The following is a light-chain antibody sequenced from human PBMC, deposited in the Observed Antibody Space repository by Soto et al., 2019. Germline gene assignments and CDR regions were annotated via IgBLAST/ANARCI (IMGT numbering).Light chain of an antibody. Sequence: QPVLTQSPSASASLGASVTLTCTLSSGHSSYAIEWHQQQPEKGPRYLMKLDSDGSHTTGDAIPDRFSGSSSGAERYITISRIPSEDDADYYWQTGGTGIHVVFGGGTKLTVL. V-gene: IGLV4-69*01. CDR3: QTGGTGIHVV. CDR2: LDSDGSH. J-gene: IGLJ2*01. CDR1: SGHSSYA.